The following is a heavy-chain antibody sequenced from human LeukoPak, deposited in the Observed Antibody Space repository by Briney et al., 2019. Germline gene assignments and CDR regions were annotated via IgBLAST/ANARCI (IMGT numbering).Heavy chain of an antibody. CDR2: INWNGGST. Sequence: GRSLRLSCAASGFTFDDYGMSWVRQAPGKGLEWVSGINWNGGSTGYADSVKGRFTISRDNAKNSLYLQMNSLRAEDTALYYCAREFTSYYVDAFDIWGQGTMVTVSS. V-gene: IGHV3-20*04. CDR3: AREFTSYYVDAFDI. CDR1: GFTFDDYG. J-gene: IGHJ3*02. D-gene: IGHD1-26*01.